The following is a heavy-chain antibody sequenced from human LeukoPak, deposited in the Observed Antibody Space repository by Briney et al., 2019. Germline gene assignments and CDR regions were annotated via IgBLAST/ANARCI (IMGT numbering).Heavy chain of an antibody. CDR2: IIPIFGTA. Sequence: GASVKVSCKASGGTFSSYAISWVRQAPGQGLEWMGGIIPIFGTANYAQKFQGRVTITADKSTSTAYMELSSLRSEGTAVYYCARDSLPYGSGSYYNRGNFDYWGQGTLVTVSS. V-gene: IGHV1-69*06. J-gene: IGHJ4*02. D-gene: IGHD3-10*01. CDR3: ARDSLPYGSGSYYNRGNFDY. CDR1: GGTFSSYA.